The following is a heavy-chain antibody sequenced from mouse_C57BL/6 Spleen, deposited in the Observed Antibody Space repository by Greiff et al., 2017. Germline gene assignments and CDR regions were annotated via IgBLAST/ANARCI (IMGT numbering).Heavy chain of an antibody. V-gene: IGHV1-52*01. Sequence: QVQLQQPGAELVRPGSSVKLSCKASGYTFTSYWMHWVKQRPIQGLEWIGNIDPSDSETHYNQKFKDKATLTVDKSSSTAYMQRSSLTSEDSAVYYCARWERDDYDAFYAMDYWGQGTSVTVSS. CDR2: IDPSDSET. CDR3: ARWERDDYDAFYAMDY. J-gene: IGHJ4*01. CDR1: GYTFTSYW. D-gene: IGHD2-4*01.